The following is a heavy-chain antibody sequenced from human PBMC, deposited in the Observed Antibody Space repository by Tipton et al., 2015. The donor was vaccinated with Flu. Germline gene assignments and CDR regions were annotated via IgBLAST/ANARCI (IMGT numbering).Heavy chain of an antibody. V-gene: IGHV4-34*01. Sequence: GLVKPSETLSLTCAVYGGSFSGYYWSWIRQPPGKGLEWIGEINHSGSTNYNPSLKSRVTISVDTSKNQFSLKLSSVTAADTAVYYCARGGKVVVVAATPSSYYMDVWGKGTTVTVSS. CDR3: ARGGKVVVVAATPSSYYMDV. D-gene: IGHD2-15*01. J-gene: IGHJ6*03. CDR1: GGSFSGYY. CDR2: INHSGST.